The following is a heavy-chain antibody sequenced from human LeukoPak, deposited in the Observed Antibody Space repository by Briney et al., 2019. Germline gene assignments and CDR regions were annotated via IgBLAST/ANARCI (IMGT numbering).Heavy chain of an antibody. V-gene: IGHV3-21*01. CDR1: GFTFSSYT. D-gene: IGHD6-13*01. J-gene: IGHJ4*02. Sequence: GGSLRLSCAASGFTFSSYTMNWVRQAPGKGLEWVSSITSSSSYIYYADSVKGRFTISRDNAKNSLCLQMNSLRTEDTAVYYCARVKDHRGIAVAGSDYWGQGTLVTVSS. CDR3: ARVKDHRGIAVAGSDY. CDR2: ITSSSSYI.